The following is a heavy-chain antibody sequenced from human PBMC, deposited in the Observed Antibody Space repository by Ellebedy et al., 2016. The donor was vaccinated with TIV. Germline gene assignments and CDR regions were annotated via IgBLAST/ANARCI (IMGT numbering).Heavy chain of an antibody. CDR2: ISSNSAYM. CDR3: ARGSGYCSSTSCSGGSD. Sequence: PGGSLRLSCAASGFTFSSYNLNWVRQAPGKGLEWVSSISSNSAYMIYGDSVKGRFTISRDNAKNSFFLQMNSLRAEDTAVYYCARGSGYCSSTSCSGGSDWGQGTPVTVSS. CDR1: GFTFSSYN. J-gene: IGHJ4*02. D-gene: IGHD2-2*01. V-gene: IGHV3-21*01.